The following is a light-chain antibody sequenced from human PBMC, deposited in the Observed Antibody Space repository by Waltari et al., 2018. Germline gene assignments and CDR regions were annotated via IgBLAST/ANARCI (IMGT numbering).Light chain of an antibody. V-gene: IGKV3-11*01. Sequence: EIVLTQSPVTLSLSPGERATLSCRASQSVSSYLTWYQQKPGQAPRLLINDTSNRATGIPARFRGSGSGTDFTLTISSLEPEDVAVYYCQQRSNWPPALTFGGGTKVEVK. J-gene: IGKJ4*01. CDR1: QSVSSY. CDR2: DTS. CDR3: QQRSNWPPALT.